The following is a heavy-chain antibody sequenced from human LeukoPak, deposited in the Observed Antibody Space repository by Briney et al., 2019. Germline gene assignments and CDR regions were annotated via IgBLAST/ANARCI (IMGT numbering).Heavy chain of an antibody. D-gene: IGHD4-11*01. CDR2: INPNTGYP. Sequence: GASVKVSCKASGYTFSGYFIHWVRQAPGQGLEWMGRINPNTGYPNHAQNFQGRVTMTSDTSISTAYMELSRLTTDDTAVYFCARGQPYGNYNYFDSWGQGTLVTVSS. J-gene: IGHJ5*01. V-gene: IGHV1-2*06. CDR1: GYTFSGYF. CDR3: ARGQPYGNYNYFDS.